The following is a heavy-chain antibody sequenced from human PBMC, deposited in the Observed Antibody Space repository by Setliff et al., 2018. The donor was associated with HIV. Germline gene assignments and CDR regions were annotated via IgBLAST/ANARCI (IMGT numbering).Heavy chain of an antibody. J-gene: IGHJ5*02. CDR2: VSNKGDT. CDR1: GYMFSSYG. V-gene: IGHV1-18*01. D-gene: IGHD3-3*01. CDR3: AKPSLEWSPNWFDP. Sequence: GASVKVSCKTSGYMFSSYGISWVRQAPGQGLEWMGWVSNKGDTNYVQKLQDRLTITTDTSTSTAYLELRDLRSEDTAVYYCAKPSLEWSPNWFDPWGQGTLVTVSS.